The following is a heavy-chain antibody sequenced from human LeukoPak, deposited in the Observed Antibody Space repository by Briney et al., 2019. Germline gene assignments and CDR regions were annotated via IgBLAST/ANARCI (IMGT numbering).Heavy chain of an antibody. CDR2: INPNSGGT. Sequence: ASVKLSCKASGYTFTSYYMHWVRQAPGKGLEWVGWINPNSGGTNYAQTFKGRVTMTRDTSISTAYMELSRLRSDDTAVYYCARTGDTAMVTGFDSWGQGTPVTVSS. V-gene: IGHV1-2*02. D-gene: IGHD5-18*01. J-gene: IGHJ4*02. CDR1: GYTFTSYY. CDR3: ARTGDTAMVTGFDS.